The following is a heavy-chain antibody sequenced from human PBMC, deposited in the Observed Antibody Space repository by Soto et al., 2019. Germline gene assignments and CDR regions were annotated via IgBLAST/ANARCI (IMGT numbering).Heavy chain of an antibody. Sequence: SETLSLTCTVSGGSISSYYWSWIRQPPGKGLEWIGYIYYSGSTNYNPSLKSRVTISVDTSKNQFSLKLSSVTAADTAVYYCAREYGSGTNAFDIWGQGTMVHRLL. J-gene: IGHJ3*02. CDR3: AREYGSGTNAFDI. CDR2: IYYSGST. V-gene: IGHV4-59*01. D-gene: IGHD3-10*01. CDR1: GGSISSYY.